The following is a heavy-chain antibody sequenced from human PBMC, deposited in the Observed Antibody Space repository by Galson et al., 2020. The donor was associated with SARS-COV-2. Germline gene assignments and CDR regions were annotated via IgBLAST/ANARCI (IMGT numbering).Heavy chain of an antibody. CDR3: LRGLTIDY. CDR2: INSDGSRT. J-gene: IGHJ4*02. Sequence: GGSLRLSCAASGFTFSTYWMHWVRQAPGKGLVWISRINSDGSRTTNADSVKGRFTISRDNAKNTLYLQMNSLRAENTAVYYCLRGLTIDYWGQGTLVGVSS. V-gene: IGHV3-74*01. D-gene: IGHD3-10*01. CDR1: GFTFSTYW.